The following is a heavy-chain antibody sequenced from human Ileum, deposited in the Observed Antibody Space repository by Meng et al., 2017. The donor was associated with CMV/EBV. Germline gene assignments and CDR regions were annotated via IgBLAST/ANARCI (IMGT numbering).Heavy chain of an antibody. D-gene: IGHD2-21*01. V-gene: IGHV4-59*01. CDR2: IYHTGYT. J-gene: IGHJ6*02. Sequence: ESLKISCSVSAGSISSYYWSWIRQTPGKGLEWIGYIYHTGYTSYNPSLQSRATISLDMSKSQFSLRLSSVTPADTAVYYCARDGGADATDVWGQGTTVTVSS. CDR3: ARDGGADATDV. CDR1: AGSISSYY.